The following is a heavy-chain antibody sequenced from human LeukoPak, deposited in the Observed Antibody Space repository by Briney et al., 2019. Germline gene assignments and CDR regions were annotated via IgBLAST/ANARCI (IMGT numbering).Heavy chain of an antibody. V-gene: IGHV3-66*01. CDR3: ARDRNGDNVDY. J-gene: IGHJ4*02. Sequence: SGVRXAPGKGLEWVSVIYSGGGTYYADSVKGRFTISRDNAKNTLSLQMNSVTVDDTAVYYCARDRNGDNVDYWGQGTLVIVSS. CDR2: IYSGGGT. D-gene: IGHD4-17*01.